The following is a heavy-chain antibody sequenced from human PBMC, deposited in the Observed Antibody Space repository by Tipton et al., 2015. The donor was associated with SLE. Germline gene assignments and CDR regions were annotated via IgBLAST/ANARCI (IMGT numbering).Heavy chain of an antibody. CDR3: ARAGGGDSNWFDP. D-gene: IGHD2-21*01. CDR2: IYYSGST. Sequence: TLSLTCSVSGASISSGAIYWGWIRQPPGKGLEWIGSIYYSGSTYYNPSLKSRVTISVDTSKNQFSLKLSSVTAADTAVYYCARAGGGDSNWFDPWGQGTLVTVSS. J-gene: IGHJ5*02. CDR1: GASISSGAIY. V-gene: IGHV4-39*07.